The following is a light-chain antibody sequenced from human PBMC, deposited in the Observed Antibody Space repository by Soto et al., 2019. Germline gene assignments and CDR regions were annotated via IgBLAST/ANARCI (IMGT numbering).Light chain of an antibody. J-gene: IGKJ4*01. Sequence: DIQMTQSPSSLSASLRKRVTINCRAGQGIGVFLAWFQQKPGNVPKLLIYAASTLQSGVPSRFSGSGSGTDFTLTISSLQPEDVATYYCQKYNSAPLTFGGGTKVEIK. CDR2: AAS. CDR1: QGIGVF. CDR3: QKYNSAPLT. V-gene: IGKV1-27*01.